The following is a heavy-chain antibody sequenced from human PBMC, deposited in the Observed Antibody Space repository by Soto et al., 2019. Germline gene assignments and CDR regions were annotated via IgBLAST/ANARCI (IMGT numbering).Heavy chain of an antibody. CDR3: ARGQQLAL. V-gene: IGHV4-34*01. CDR2: INHSGRT. J-gene: IGHJ4*02. CDR1: GGSFSGYY. Sequence: QVQLQQWGAGLLKPSETLSLTCAVYGGSFSGYYWSWIRQPPGKGLEWIGEINHSGRTNYNPSLKSRVTISVDTSKNQFSLKLSSVTAADTAVYYCARGQQLALWGQGTLVTVSS. D-gene: IGHD6-13*01.